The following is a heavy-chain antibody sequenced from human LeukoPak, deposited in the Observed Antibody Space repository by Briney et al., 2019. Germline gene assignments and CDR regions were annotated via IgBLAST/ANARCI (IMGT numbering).Heavy chain of an antibody. CDR3: ANLAQAAFSY. CDR2: ISSRGLRA. D-gene: IGHD2-15*01. Sequence: GGSLRLSCAASGFTFSNYAMGWVRQAPGKGLEWVSGISSRGLRAKYADSVKGRFTISRDNSKNTLSLQMNSLRAEDTAVYYCANLAQAAFSYWGQGTLVTVSS. J-gene: IGHJ4*02. V-gene: IGHV3-23*01. CDR1: GFTFSNYA.